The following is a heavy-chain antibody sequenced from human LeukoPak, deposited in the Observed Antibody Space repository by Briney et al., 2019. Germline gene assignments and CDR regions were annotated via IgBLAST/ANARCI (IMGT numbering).Heavy chain of an antibody. CDR3: TLPYSSSWYVFY. Sequence: PGGSLRLSCAASGFTVTSNYMSWVRQAPGKGLEWISVIYSGGSTYYAGSVKGRFTISRDNSKNTLYLQMNSLRAEDTAVYYCTLPYSSSWYVFYWGQGTLVTVSS. D-gene: IGHD6-13*01. CDR2: IYSGGST. V-gene: IGHV3-53*01. J-gene: IGHJ4*02. CDR1: GFTVTSNY.